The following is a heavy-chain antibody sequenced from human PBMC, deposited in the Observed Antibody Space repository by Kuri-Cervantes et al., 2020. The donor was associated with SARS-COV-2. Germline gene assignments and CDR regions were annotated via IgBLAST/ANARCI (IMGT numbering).Heavy chain of an antibody. J-gene: IGHJ4*02. CDR3: VGDESNVVLKGF. CDR1: GFIFRNYV. CDR2: IRNYGGSP. D-gene: IGHD2-21*01. Sequence: GESLKISCSASGFIFRNYVMYWVRQAPGKGLEYVSSIRNYGGSPYYGDSVKGRFTISRDNSKNTLYLQMDSLRVEDTAVYYCVGDESNVVLKGFWGQGSLVTVSS. V-gene: IGHV3-64D*08.